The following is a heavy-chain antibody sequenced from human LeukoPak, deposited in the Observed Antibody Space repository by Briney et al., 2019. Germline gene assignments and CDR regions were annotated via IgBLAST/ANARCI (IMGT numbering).Heavy chain of an antibody. CDR2: INHSGST. Sequence: SERRSLTCAVYGGSFSGYYWSWNRQPPGKGPEWIGEINHSGSTNYNPSRMSRVTISVDTSKNQLSLKLSSVTAADTAVYYCARGTMTTVTYYFDYWGERCLASVSS. CDR3: ARGTMTTVTYYFDY. J-gene: IGHJ4*01. D-gene: IGHD4-17*01. V-gene: IGHV4-34*01. CDR1: GGSFSGYY.